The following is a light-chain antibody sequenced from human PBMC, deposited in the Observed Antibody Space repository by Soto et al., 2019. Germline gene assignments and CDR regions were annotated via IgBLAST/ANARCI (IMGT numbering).Light chain of an antibody. CDR2: DDN. V-gene: IGLV1-51*01. CDR3: GTCDNSLSAFV. J-gene: IGLJ1*01. CDR1: SSNIGNNF. Sequence: QAVLTQPPSVSAAPGRMVTISCSGSSSNIGNNFVSWYQQLPGTAPKLLIYDDNKRPSGIPDRFSGSKSGTSATLGITGLQTGDEADYYCGTCDNSLSAFVFGAGTKVTVL.